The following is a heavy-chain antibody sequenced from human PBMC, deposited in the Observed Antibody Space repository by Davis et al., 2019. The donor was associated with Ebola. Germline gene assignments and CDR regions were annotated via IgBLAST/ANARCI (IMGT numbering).Heavy chain of an antibody. Sequence: SVKVSCKASGGTFSSYTISWVRQAPGQGLEWMGRIIPILGIANYAQKLQGRVTMTTDTSTSTAYMELRSLRSDDTAVYYCARARITVTTIFDYWGQGTLVTVSS. J-gene: IGHJ4*02. V-gene: IGHV1-69*02. D-gene: IGHD4-11*01. CDR2: IIPILGIA. CDR3: ARARITVTTIFDY. CDR1: GGTFSSYT.